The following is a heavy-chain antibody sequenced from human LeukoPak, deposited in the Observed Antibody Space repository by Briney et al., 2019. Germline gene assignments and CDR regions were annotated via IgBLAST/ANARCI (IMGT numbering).Heavy chain of an antibody. V-gene: IGHV3-23*01. CDR2: ISGSVVST. CDR1: GFTFSSYA. Sequence: GGSLRLSCAASGFTFSSYAMSWVRQAPGKGLEWVSTISGSVVSTYYADSVKGRFTISRDNSNNTLYLQMNSLRAEDTAVYYCAKRDCSGGSCYSDWGQGTLVTVSS. CDR3: AKRDCSGGSCYSD. D-gene: IGHD2-15*01. J-gene: IGHJ4*02.